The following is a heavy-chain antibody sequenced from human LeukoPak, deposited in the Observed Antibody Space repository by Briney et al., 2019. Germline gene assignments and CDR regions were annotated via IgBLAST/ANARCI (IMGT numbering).Heavy chain of an antibody. CDR3: ARWDTAMATFDY. CDR1: GFTFSNYV. D-gene: IGHD5-18*01. V-gene: IGHV3-23*01. CDR2: SSGSGAT. Sequence: QPGGSLRLSCAASGFTFSNYVMSWVRQAPGKGLEWVSSSSGSGATYYADSVKGRFTISRDTSQNTLYLQMNSLRVEDTAVYYCARWDTAMATFDYWGQGTLVTVSS. J-gene: IGHJ4*02.